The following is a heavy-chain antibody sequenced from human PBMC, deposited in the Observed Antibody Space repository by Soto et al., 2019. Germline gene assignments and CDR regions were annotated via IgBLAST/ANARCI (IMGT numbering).Heavy chain of an antibody. CDR3: ARPWHRSHYYYYYGMDV. CDR1: GGSISSGGYY. J-gene: IGHJ6*02. CDR2: IYYSGST. V-gene: IGHV4-31*03. Sequence: SETLSLTCTVSGGSISSGGYYWSWIRQHPGKGLEWIGYIYYSGSTYYNPSLKSRVTISVDTSKNQFSLKLSSVTAADTAVYYCARPWHRSHYYYYYGMDVWGQGTTVTVSS.